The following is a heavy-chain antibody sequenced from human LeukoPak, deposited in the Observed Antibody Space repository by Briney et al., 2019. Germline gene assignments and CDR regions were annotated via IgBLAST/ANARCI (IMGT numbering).Heavy chain of an antibody. V-gene: IGHV4-4*07. CDR2: IYISGST. J-gene: IGHJ3*02. CDR3: AKERSGTYDAFDI. CDR1: GGSISTYY. D-gene: IGHD1-26*01. Sequence: SETLSLTCTVSGGSISTYYWSWIRQPAGKGLEWIGRIYISGSTIYNPSLKSRVTMSVDTSKNQFSLKLTSVTAADTAVYYCAKERSGTYDAFDIWSQGTMVTVSS.